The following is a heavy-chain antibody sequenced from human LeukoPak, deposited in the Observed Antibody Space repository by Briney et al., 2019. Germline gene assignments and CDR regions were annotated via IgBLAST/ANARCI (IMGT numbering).Heavy chain of an antibody. V-gene: IGHV3-9*01. CDR1: GFMFDDYG. CDR3: ARATAYCSGGTCSLLGGGAFDL. J-gene: IGHJ3*01. D-gene: IGHD2-15*01. Sequence: GRSLRLSCVASGFMFDDYGIHWVRQAPGKGLGWVSGISWNSGSIGYADSVKGRFIISRDNAKNSAYLQMSSLGAEDTAFYYCARATAYCSGGTCSLLGGGAFDLWGQGTMVTVSS. CDR2: ISWNSGSI.